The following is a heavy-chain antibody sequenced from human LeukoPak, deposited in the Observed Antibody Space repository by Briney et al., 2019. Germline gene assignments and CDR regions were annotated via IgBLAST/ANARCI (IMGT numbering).Heavy chain of an antibody. Sequence: SETLSLTCTVSGGSISSTSYYWGWIRQPPGKGLEWIGNIYYSGSTYYNPSLKSRITISVDTSKNQLSLKLSSVTAADTAVYYCARLWYGGNVDYWGQGTLVTVSS. D-gene: IGHD4/OR15-4a*01. CDR3: ARLWYGGNVDY. CDR2: IYYSGST. V-gene: IGHV4-39*01. J-gene: IGHJ4*02. CDR1: GGSISSTSYY.